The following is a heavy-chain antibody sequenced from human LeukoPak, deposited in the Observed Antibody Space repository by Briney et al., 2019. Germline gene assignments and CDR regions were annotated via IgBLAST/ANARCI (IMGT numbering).Heavy chain of an antibody. CDR1: GFTFITYG. D-gene: IGHD6-19*01. CDR2: MSTDSSTI. V-gene: IGHV3-48*02. CDR3: ARDHSGSGWYYLDY. Sequence: SGGSLRLSCTASGFTFITYGMNWVRQAPGKGLEWVSYMSTDSSTIHYADSVKGRFTISRDNAKNSLYLQLKSLRDEDTAVYYCARDHSGSGWYYLDYWGQGTLVTVSS. J-gene: IGHJ4*02.